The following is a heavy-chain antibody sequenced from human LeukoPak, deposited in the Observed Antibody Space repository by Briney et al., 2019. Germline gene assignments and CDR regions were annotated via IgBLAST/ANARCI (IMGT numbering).Heavy chain of an antibody. D-gene: IGHD6-6*01. J-gene: IGHJ6*02. CDR3: ARGEPIAARRYYYGMDV. V-gene: IGHV3-48*02. CDR2: ISSSSSTI. Sequence: RSLRLSCTASGFTFSSYSMNWVRQAPGKGLEWVSYISSSSSTIYYADSVKGRFTISRDNAKNSLYLQMNSLRDEDTAVYYCARGEPIAARRYYYGMDVWGQGTTVTVSS. CDR1: GFTFSSYS.